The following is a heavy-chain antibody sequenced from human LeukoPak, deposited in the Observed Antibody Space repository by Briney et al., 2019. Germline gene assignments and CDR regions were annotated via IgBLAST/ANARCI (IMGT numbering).Heavy chain of an antibody. CDR2: INWNGGST. J-gene: IGHJ4*02. CDR1: GFTFDDYG. V-gene: IGHV3-20*04. D-gene: IGHD3-10*01. Sequence: GGSLTLSCTASGFTFDDYGMNWVRQAPGKGLEWVCGINWNGGSTGYAASVKGGFTIFSANANQSLFLLMYGPAADDTAYYYCAKNIGGFDYWGQGTLVTDS. CDR3: AKNIGGFDY.